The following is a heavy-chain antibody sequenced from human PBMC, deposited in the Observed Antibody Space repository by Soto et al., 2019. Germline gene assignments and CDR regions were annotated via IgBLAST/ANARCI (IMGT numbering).Heavy chain of an antibody. CDR1: GFTFSTSA. V-gene: IGHV3-23*01. CDR3: AKEDGVSVVWASRTPLNLDY. J-gene: IGHJ4*02. D-gene: IGHD2-8*01. CDR2: ISGSGGST. Sequence: QPGGSLRLSCAASGFTFSTSAMSWVRQAPGRGLEWVSGISGSGGSTYHADSVKGRFTTSRDNSKNTLYLQMSSLRAEDTAVYYCAKEDGVSVVWASRTPLNLDYWGQGTLVTVSS.